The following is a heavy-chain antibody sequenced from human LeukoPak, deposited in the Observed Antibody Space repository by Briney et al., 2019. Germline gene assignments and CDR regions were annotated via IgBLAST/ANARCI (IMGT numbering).Heavy chain of an antibody. CDR3: ARDLGYYDILTGYSP. Sequence: AGGSLRLSCAASGFTFSSYSMNWVRQAPGKGLEWVSSISSSSSYIYYADSVKGRFTISRDNAKNSLYLQMNSLRAEDTAVYYCARDLGYYDILTGYSPWGQGTLVTVSS. J-gene: IGHJ5*02. D-gene: IGHD3-9*01. V-gene: IGHV3-21*01. CDR1: GFTFSSYS. CDR2: ISSSSSYI.